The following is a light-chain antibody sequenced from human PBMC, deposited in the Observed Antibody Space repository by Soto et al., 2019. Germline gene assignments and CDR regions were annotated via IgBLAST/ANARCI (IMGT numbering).Light chain of an antibody. CDR3: QQSYSTPWT. V-gene: IGKV1-39*01. J-gene: IGKJ1*01. CDR1: QSISSY. CDR2: GAS. Sequence: DIQMTQSPSSLSASVGDRVTITCRASQSISSYLNWYQQKPGKAPKLLIYGASSLQSGVPSRFSGSGSGTDFTLTISSMKPEDFATYSGQQSYSTPWTFGQGTMVEIK.